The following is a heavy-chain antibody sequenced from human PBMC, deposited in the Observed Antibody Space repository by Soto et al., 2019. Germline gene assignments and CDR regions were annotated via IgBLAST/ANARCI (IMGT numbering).Heavy chain of an antibody. D-gene: IGHD2-21*01. Sequence: GWSLRLSCEASGFTFSDFYMSWIRQAPGKGLEWLSYISPKSNYREYAESVKGRHTISRDNAKNSLSLQMNSLRVEDTAVYYCVRGGGGGQFDSWGQGTLVTV. CDR1: GFTFSDFY. J-gene: IGHJ4*02. CDR3: VRGGGGGQFDS. V-gene: IGHV3-11*06. CDR2: ISPKSNYR.